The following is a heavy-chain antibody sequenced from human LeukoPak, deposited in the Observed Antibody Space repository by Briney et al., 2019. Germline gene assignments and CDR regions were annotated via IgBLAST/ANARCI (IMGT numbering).Heavy chain of an antibody. Sequence: GGSLRLSCAASGFTVSNNYMSWVRQAPGKALEWVSVIFRSGTTYYADSVKGRFTISRDNSKNTLYLQTNSLRVEDTAVYYCATRDGSGTPYDYWGQGTLVTVSS. CDR3: ATRDGSGTPYDY. V-gene: IGHV3-66*01. J-gene: IGHJ4*02. CDR1: GFTVSNNY. D-gene: IGHD3-10*01. CDR2: IFRSGTT.